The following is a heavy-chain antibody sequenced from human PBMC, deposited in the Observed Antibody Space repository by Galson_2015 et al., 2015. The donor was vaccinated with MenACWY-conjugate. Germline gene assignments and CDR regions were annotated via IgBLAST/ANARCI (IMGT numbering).Heavy chain of an antibody. J-gene: IGHJ6*02. D-gene: IGHD3-3*01. CDR3: AATKTLTILEPYYYYGMDV. Sequence: QSGAEVKKPGESLRISCTASGGTFSSYAISWVRQAPGQGLEWMGGIIPIFGTANYAQKFQGRVTITADESTSTAYMELSSLRSEDTAVYYCAATKTLTILEPYYYYGMDVWGQGTTVTVSS. V-gene: IGHV1-69*01. CDR1: GGTFSSYA. CDR2: IIPIFGTA.